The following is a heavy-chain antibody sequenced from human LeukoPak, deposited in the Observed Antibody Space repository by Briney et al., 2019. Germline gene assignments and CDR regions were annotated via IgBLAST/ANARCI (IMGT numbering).Heavy chain of an antibody. D-gene: IGHD4-17*01. V-gene: IGHV3-30*18. CDR1: GFTFSNYG. J-gene: IGHJ4*02. CDR2: VSYAGSNK. CDR3: AKDRATMTTRIFDF. Sequence: GGSLRLSCAASGFTFSNYGMHWVRQAPGKGLEWVALVSYAGSNKYYVDSVKGRFTISRDNSKNTLYLQMNSLRAEDTAVYYCAKDRATMTTRIFDFWGQGTPVTVSS.